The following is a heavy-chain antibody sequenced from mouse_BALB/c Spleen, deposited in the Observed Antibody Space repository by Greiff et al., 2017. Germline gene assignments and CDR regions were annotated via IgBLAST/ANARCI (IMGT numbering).Heavy chain of an antibody. CDR2: IWSGGST. J-gene: IGHJ1*01. V-gene: IGHV2-2*02. D-gene: IGHD1-1*02. CDR3: TRNRNGYSDFDV. CDR1: GFSLTSYG. Sequence: QVQLKESGPGLVQPSQSLSITCTVSGFSLTSYGVHWVRQSPGKGLEWLGVIWSGGSTDYNAAFISGLSISKDNSKSQVFFIMNSLQANDTAIYYCTRNRNGYSDFDVWGAGTTVTVSS.